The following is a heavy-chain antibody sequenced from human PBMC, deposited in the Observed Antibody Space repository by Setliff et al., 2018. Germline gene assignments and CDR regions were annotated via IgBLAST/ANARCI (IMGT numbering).Heavy chain of an antibody. V-gene: IGHV1-18*01. CDR3: LRLVRYCTKIACQATSGDEV. CDR1: GYTLSNSI. CDR2: ISAYNGKT. J-gene: IGHJ4*02. Sequence: ASVKVSCKASGYTLSNSILSWVRQAPGQGLEWVGRISAYNGKTYSAQKFQDRVTLTTHTSTNMGCLELRDLRSDDTAVYYCLRLVRYCTKIACQATSGDEVWGLGTLVTVSS. D-gene: IGHD2-8*01.